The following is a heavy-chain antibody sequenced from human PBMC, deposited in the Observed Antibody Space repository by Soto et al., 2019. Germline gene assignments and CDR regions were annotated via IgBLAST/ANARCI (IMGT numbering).Heavy chain of an antibody. CDR2: IKSKIDGGTT. V-gene: IGHV3-15*01. J-gene: IGHJ4*01. CDR3: SFQQSTTVTTFEY. D-gene: IGHD4-17*01. CDR1: GFSFNNAW. Sequence: GGSLRLSCEASGFSFNNAWMSWIRQAPGKGLEWVGRIKSKIDGGTTDYAAPVKGRFTISRDDSKNTLYLQMNSLKTEDTAVYYCSFQQSTTVTTFEYWGHGTLVTVSS.